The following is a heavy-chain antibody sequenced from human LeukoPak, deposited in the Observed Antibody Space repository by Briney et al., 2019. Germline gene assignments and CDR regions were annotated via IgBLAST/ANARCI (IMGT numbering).Heavy chain of an antibody. CDR3: ARGGDNYGYIFDY. V-gene: IGHV3-21*01. Sequence: GGSLRLSCAASGFTFSRHSMNWVRQAPGKGLEWVSSISSSSIYIYYADSVKGRFTISRDNAKNSLYLQMSNLRAEDTAVYYCARGGDNYGYIFDYWAQGTLVTVSS. D-gene: IGHD5-18*01. J-gene: IGHJ4*02. CDR1: GFTFSRHS. CDR2: ISSSSIYI.